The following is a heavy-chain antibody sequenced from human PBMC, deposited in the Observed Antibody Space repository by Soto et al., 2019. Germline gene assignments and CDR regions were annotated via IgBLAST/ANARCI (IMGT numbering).Heavy chain of an antibody. J-gene: IGHJ4*02. CDR3: ARVTVTTESFDS. Sequence: PSETLSLTCSVSGASINTGGFYWSWVRQFPGKGLDWIGYGSHTGSRYLNPSLRSRITISLDTPNNQFSLRLTSVTAADTAVYYCARVTVTTESFDSWGQGSLVTVSS. CDR2: GSHTGSR. V-gene: IGHV4-31*03. CDR1: GASINTGGFY. D-gene: IGHD4-17*01.